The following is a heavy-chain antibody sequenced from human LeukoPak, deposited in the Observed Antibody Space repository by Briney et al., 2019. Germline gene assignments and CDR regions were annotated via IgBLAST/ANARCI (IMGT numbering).Heavy chain of an antibody. CDR1: GFIFNSYG. Sequence: GGSLRLSCTGSGFIFNSYGINWVRQAPGKGLEWVAYISSSTSNIFYADSVKGRFTISRDHAKDSVLLQMNSLRVEDTALYFCARDGVMAETPFYFDSWGQGALVTVSS. CDR3: ARDGVMAETPFYFDS. J-gene: IGHJ4*02. V-gene: IGHV3-48*01. CDR2: ISSSTSNI. D-gene: IGHD2-21*01.